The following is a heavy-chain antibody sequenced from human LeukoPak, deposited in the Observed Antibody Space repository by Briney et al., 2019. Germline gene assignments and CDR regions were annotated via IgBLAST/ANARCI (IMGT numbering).Heavy chain of an antibody. D-gene: IGHD2/OR15-2a*01. J-gene: IGHJ4*02. CDR2: ISAYNGNT. CDR1: GYTFTSYG. Sequence: ASVKVSCKASGYTFTSYGISWVRQAPGQGLEWMGWISAYNGNTNYAQKLQGRVTMTRDTSISTAYMELSSLRSDDTAVYYCARDFNTPSLDYWGQGTLVTVSS. CDR3: ARDFNTPSLDY. V-gene: IGHV1-18*01.